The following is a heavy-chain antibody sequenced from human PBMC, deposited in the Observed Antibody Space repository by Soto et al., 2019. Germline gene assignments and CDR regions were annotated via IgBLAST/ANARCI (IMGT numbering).Heavy chain of an antibody. V-gene: IGHV3-21*04. CDR3: AKDDAPTTPSTFDS. Sequence: PGGSLRLSCAASGFTFSSYAMNWVRQAPGKGLEWVSSISSFSNYMYYTDSVKGRFTISRDNAKNSLYLQMNSLRAEDTAVYYCAKDDAPTTPSTFDSWGQGALVTVSS. J-gene: IGHJ4*02. D-gene: IGHD2-15*01. CDR1: GFTFSSYA. CDR2: ISSFSNYM.